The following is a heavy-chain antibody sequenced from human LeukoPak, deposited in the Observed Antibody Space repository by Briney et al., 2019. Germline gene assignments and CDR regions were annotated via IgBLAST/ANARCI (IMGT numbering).Heavy chain of an antibody. J-gene: IGHJ3*02. CDR1: GGSISSYY. Sequence: SETLSLTFTVSGGSISSYYWSWIRRPPGKGLEWSGNIYYSGSTNYNPSLKSRVTISVDTSKNQFPLKLSSVTAADTAVYYCARDPGDSSGYGAFDIWGQGTMVTVSS. D-gene: IGHD3-22*01. CDR3: ARDPGDSSGYGAFDI. CDR2: IYYSGST. V-gene: IGHV4-59*01.